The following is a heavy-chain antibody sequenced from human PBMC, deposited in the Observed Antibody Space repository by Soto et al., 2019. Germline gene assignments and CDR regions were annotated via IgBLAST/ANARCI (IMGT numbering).Heavy chain of an antibody. D-gene: IGHD1-7*01. V-gene: IGHV1-18*01. Sequence: QVQLVQSGAEVKKPGASVKVSCKASGYTFTSYGITWVRQAPGQGLEWMGWITAYNGNTNYAQKLQGRVTMTTDTPTSTAYMELRSLRSDDTAVYYCARVGLTGTVYYYYGMDVWGQGTTVTVCS. J-gene: IGHJ6*02. CDR2: ITAYNGNT. CDR3: ARVGLTGTVYYYYGMDV. CDR1: GYTFTSYG.